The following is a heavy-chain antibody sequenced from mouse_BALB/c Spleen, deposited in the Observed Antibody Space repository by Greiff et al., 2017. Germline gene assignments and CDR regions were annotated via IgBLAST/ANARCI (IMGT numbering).Heavy chain of an antibody. D-gene: IGHD1-1*01. CDR1: GYTFTSYV. CDR3: AEGSGYGSIGY. Sequence: VQLQQSGPELVKPGASVKMSCKASGYTFTSYVMHWVKQKPGQGLEWIGYINPYNDGTKYNEKFKGKATLTSDKSSSTAYMELSSLTSEDSAVYYCAEGSGYGSIGYWGQGTTLTVSS. CDR2: INPYNDGT. J-gene: IGHJ2*01. V-gene: IGHV1-14*01.